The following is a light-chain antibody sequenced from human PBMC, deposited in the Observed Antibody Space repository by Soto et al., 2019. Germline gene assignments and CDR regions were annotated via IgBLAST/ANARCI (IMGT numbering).Light chain of an antibody. V-gene: IGLV3-21*02. Sequence: SSVLTQPPSVSVDPGQTARITCGGNNIGSASVHWYQQKPGQAPVLVVYDDTDRPSGIPERFSGANSGNTATLTISRVEAGDEADYYCHVWDSSSDHNWVFGGGTKLTVL. CDR2: DDT. CDR3: HVWDSSSDHNWV. J-gene: IGLJ3*02. CDR1: NIGSAS.